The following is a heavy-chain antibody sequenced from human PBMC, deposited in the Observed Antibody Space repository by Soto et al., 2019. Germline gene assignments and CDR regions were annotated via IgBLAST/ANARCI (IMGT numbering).Heavy chain of an antibody. J-gene: IGHJ4*02. CDR3: ARDLRGYGDSCFGY. D-gene: IGHD4-17*01. CDR2: ISAYNGNT. V-gene: IGHV1-18*01. Sequence: ASVKVSCKASGGTFSSYTISWVRQAPGQGLEWMGWISAYNGNTNYAQKLQGRVTMTTDTSTSTAYMELRSLRSDDTAVYYCARDLRGYGDSCFGYWGQGTLVTVSS. CDR1: GGTFSSYT.